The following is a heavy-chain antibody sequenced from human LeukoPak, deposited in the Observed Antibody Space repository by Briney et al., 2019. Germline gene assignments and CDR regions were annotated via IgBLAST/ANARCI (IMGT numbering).Heavy chain of an antibody. D-gene: IGHD3-16*02. CDR2: FDPEDGET. J-gene: IGHJ1*01. Sequence: ASLKVSCKVSGYTLTELSMHGVRQAPGKGLEWMGGFDPEDGETIYAQKFQGRVTMTEDTFTDTAYMELSSLRSEDTAVYYCATGGVNPYYDYVWGSYRYRASPERAVQHWGQGTLVTVSS. CDR3: ATGGVNPYYDYVWGSYRYRASPERAVQH. V-gene: IGHV1-24*01. CDR1: GYTLTELS.